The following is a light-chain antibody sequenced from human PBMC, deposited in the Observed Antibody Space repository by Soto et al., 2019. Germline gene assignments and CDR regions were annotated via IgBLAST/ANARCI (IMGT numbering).Light chain of an antibody. CDR2: DDY. CDR1: NIGSKS. Sequence: SYELTQPPSVSVAPGQTARITCGGTNIGSKSVHWYQQKPGQAPVLVVYDDYDRPSGIPERFSGSNSGITATLTISRVEAGDEADYYCQVWASSSDHYVFGTGTKVTVL. V-gene: IGLV3-21*02. J-gene: IGLJ1*01. CDR3: QVWASSSDHYV.